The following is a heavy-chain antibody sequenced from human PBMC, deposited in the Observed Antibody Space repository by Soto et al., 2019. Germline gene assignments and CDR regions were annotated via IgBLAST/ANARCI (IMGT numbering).Heavy chain of an antibody. J-gene: IGHJ1*01. CDR1: GYSFTSYW. Sequence: GESLKISFKGSGYSFTSYWISWVRQRPGKGLEWMGRIEPSDSYTNYSASFQGHVTISADKSNSTAYLQWSSLKASDTAMYYCARRSVGSIAYNWGQGTLVTVSS. D-gene: IGHD6-6*01. CDR3: ARRSVGSIAYN. V-gene: IGHV5-10-1*01. CDR2: IEPSDSYT.